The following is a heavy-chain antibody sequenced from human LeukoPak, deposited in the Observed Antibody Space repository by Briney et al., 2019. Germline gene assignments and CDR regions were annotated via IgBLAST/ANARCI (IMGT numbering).Heavy chain of an antibody. CDR1: GFTSDDYG. V-gene: IGHV3-20*04. J-gene: IGHJ3*02. CDR2: INWNGGST. Sequence: PGGSLRLSCAASGFTSDDYGMSWVRQAPGKGLEWVSGINWNGGSTGYVDSVKGRFTISRDNAKNSLYLQMNSLRAEDTAVYYCAREPDILTGYSTDDAFDIWGQGTMVTVSS. CDR3: AREPDILTGYSTDDAFDI. D-gene: IGHD3-9*01.